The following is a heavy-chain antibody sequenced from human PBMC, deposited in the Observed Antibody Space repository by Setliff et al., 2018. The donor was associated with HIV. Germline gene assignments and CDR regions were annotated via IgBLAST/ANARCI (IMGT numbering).Heavy chain of an antibody. CDR1: GYTFTSYG. CDR3: ARVRVYSGYDYPDY. J-gene: IGHJ4*02. CDR2: ISAYDGNT. D-gene: IGHD5-12*01. Sequence: ASVKVSCKASGYTFTSYGISWVRQAPGQGLEWMGWISAYDGNTNYAQKLQGRVTMTTDTSTSTAYMELRSLRSDDTAVYYCARVRVYSGYDYPDYWGQGTLVTVSS. V-gene: IGHV1-18*01.